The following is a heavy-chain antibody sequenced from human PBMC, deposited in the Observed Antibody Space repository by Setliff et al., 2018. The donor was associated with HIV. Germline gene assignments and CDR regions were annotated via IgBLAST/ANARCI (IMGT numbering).Heavy chain of an antibody. D-gene: IGHD3-10*01. CDR2: IYHSGTT. CDR1: GDSITTGGHY. CDR3: ARGFGDPFYFYYMDV. J-gene: IGHJ6*03. V-gene: IGHV4-31*03. Sequence: SETLSLTCSVSGDSITTGGHYWTWIRQPPGKGLEWVGYIYHSGTTYYNLSLKSRLTISLDTSNNRFSLRMRSVTAADTAVYFCARGFGDPFYFYYMDVWGKGTTVTV.